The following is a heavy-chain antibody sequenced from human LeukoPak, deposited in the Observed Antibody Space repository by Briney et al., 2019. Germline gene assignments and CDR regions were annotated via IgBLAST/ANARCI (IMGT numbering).Heavy chain of an antibody. CDR1: GGSISSYY. V-gene: IGHV4-59*01. D-gene: IGHD6-19*01. Sequence: SETLSLTCTVSGGSISSYYWTWIRQPPGKELEWIGYIYYSGSSNYNPSLKSRVSISVDTSKNQFSLKLSSVTAADTAVYFCAREVVAVAGSYFDSWGQGTLVTVSS. CDR3: AREVVAVAGSYFDS. CDR2: IYYSGSS. J-gene: IGHJ4*02.